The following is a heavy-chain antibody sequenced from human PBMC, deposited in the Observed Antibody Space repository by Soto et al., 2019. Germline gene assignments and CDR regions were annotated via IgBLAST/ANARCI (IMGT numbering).Heavy chain of an antibody. J-gene: IGHJ4*02. D-gene: IGHD5-12*01. CDR1: GFTFSSYA. Sequence: EVQLLESGGGLVQPGGSLRLSCAASGFTFSSYAMSWVRQAPGKGLGWVSAISGSGGSTYYADSVKGRFTISRDNSKNTLYLQMNSLRAEDTAVYYCAAGWLLRSYYFDYWGQGTLVTVSS. CDR2: ISGSGGST. CDR3: AAGWLLRSYYFDY. V-gene: IGHV3-23*01.